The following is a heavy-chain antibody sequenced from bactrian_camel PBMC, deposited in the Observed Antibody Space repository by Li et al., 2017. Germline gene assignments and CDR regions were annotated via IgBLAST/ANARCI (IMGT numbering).Heavy chain of an antibody. J-gene: IGHJ4*01. CDR2: ISTDASSF. D-gene: IGHD1*01. CDR1: KSPSTHNC. CDR3: AGDYVGVWSEFDSDFLN. Sequence: HVQLVESGGGSVQAGGSLRLSCAASKSPSTHNCMSWFRQAPGKEREGIATISTDASSFYYSDAVKGRFTISIDSAKNILYLQMNDLNPEDTGMYTCAGDYVGVWSEFDSDFLNRGQGTQVTVS. V-gene: IGHV3S1*01.